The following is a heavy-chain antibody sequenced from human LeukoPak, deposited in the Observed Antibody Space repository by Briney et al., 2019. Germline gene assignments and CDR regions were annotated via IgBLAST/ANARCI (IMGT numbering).Heavy chain of an antibody. Sequence: SETLSLTCTVSGYSISSGYYWGWIRQPPGKGLEWIGSIYHSGSTYYNPSLKSRVTISVDTSKNQFSLKLSSVTAADTAVYYCARVRRYRAAGTYYYYYMDVWGKGTTVTVSS. V-gene: IGHV4-38-2*02. CDR1: GYSISSGYY. CDR3: ARVRRYRAAGTYYYYYMDV. CDR2: IYHSGST. D-gene: IGHD6-13*01. J-gene: IGHJ6*03.